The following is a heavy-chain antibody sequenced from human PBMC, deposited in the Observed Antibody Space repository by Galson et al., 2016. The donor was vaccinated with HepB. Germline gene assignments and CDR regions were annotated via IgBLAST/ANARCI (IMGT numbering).Heavy chain of an antibody. CDR2: ISYDGSNK. CDR3: AKDRAAYYDILTGPVFDY. J-gene: IGHJ4*02. CDR1: GFTFSSYG. Sequence: SLRLSCAASGFTFSSYGMHWVRQAPGKGLEWVAVISYDGSNKYYADSVKGRFTISRDNSKNTLYLKMNSLIAEDTAVYYCAKDRAAYYDILTGPVFDYWGQGTLVTVSS. D-gene: IGHD3-9*01. V-gene: IGHV3-30*18.